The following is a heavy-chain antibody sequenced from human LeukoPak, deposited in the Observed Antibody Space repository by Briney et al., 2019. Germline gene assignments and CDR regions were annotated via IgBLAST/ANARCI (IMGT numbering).Heavy chain of an antibody. D-gene: IGHD2-2*01. Sequence: GGSLRLSCAASGFTFSSYGMHWVRQAPGKGLEWVAFIRYDGSNKYYADSVKGRFTISRDNSKNTLYLQMNSLRAEDTAVYYCAKVWVGYCSSTSCYDGFDYWGQGTLVTVSS. CDR3: AKVWVGYCSSTSCYDGFDY. CDR2: IRYDGSNK. CDR1: GFTFSSYG. J-gene: IGHJ4*02. V-gene: IGHV3-30*02.